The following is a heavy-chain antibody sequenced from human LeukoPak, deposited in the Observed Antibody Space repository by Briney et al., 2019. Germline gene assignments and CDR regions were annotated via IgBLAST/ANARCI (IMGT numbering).Heavy chain of an antibody. CDR3: TREDC. J-gene: IGHJ4*02. V-gene: IGHV1-2*02. CDR2: IHPNSGDT. CDR1: GYAFTGYY. Sequence: ASVKVSCKASGYAFTGYYIHWVRQTPGQGLEWMGWIHPNSGDTNYAQKFQGRVTMTRDTSISTAYMELTRLRSDDTAVYYCTREDCWGQGTLVTVSS.